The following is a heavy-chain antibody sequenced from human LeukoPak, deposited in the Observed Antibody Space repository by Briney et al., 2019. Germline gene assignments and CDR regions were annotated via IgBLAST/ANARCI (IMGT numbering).Heavy chain of an antibody. Sequence: SVKVSCKASGGTFSSYAISWVRQAPGQGLEWMGGIIPIFGTANYAQKFQGRVTITTDESTSTAYMELSSLRSEDTAVYYCAGDGGGNYYYYYMDVWGKGTTVTVSS. CDR3: AGDGGGNYYYYYMDV. D-gene: IGHD4-23*01. V-gene: IGHV1-69*05. J-gene: IGHJ6*03. CDR1: GGTFSSYA. CDR2: IIPIFGTA.